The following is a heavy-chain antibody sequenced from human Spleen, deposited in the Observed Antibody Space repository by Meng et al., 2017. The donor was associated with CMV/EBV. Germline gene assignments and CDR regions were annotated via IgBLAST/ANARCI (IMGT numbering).Heavy chain of an antibody. J-gene: IGHJ4*02. CDR1: GGSISSSKW. Sequence: CADSGGSISSSKWWSWVRQPPGRGLEWIGEIYHSGSTNYNPSLKSRVTISVDKSKNQFSLKLSSVTAADTAIYYCARSGELLGGFDYWGQGTLVTVSS. CDR3: ARSGELLGGFDY. CDR2: IYHSGST. V-gene: IGHV4-4*02. D-gene: IGHD1-26*01.